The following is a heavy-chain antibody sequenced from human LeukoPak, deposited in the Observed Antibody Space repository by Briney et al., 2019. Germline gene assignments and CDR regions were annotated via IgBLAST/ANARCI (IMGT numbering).Heavy chain of an antibody. CDR1: GFSFSSYW. J-gene: IGHJ4*02. Sequence: GGSLRLSCVVSGFSFSSYWMSWVRQAPGKGLEWVANINQDGSDKHYADSVKGRFTISRDNTKNSLFLQMSSLRVEDTAVYYCATNSDYRFDSWGQGPLVTVSS. V-gene: IGHV3-7*05. D-gene: IGHD5-12*01. CDR3: ATNSDYRFDS. CDR2: INQDGSDK.